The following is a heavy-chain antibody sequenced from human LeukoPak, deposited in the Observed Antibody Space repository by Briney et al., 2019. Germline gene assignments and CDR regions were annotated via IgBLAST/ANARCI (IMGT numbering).Heavy chain of an antibody. CDR2: IYSGGST. Sequence: GGSLRLSCAASGFTFSRHSMNWVRQAPGKGLEWVSVIYSGGSTYYADSVKGRFTISRDNSKNTLYLQMSSLRAEDTAVYYCAKVAEVGATGYYYYMDVWGKGTTVTISS. CDR3: AKVAEVGATGYYYYMDV. J-gene: IGHJ6*03. CDR1: GFTFSRHS. V-gene: IGHV3-66*01. D-gene: IGHD1-26*01.